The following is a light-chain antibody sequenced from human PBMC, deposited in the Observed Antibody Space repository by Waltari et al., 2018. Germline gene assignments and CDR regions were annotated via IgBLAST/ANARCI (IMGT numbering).Light chain of an antibody. V-gene: IGLV8-61*01. CDR2: QAN. J-gene: IGLJ3*02. Sequence: QTVVTQEPSLSVSPGGTVTLTCALSSGSLSTTSYATWYQQTPGQAPRTLVSQANARSSGVPDRFSGSILGNTSALTITGAQADDESDYYCALYMGSGIWVFGGGTRLTVL. CDR1: SGSLSTTSY. CDR3: ALYMGSGIWV.